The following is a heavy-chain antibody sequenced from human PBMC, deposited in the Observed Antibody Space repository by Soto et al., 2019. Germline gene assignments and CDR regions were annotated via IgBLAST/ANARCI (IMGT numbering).Heavy chain of an antibody. CDR1: GFTFSSYS. D-gene: IGHD5-18*01. Sequence: GESLKISCAASGFTFSSYSMNWVRQAPVKGLEWVSSISSSSSYIYYADSVKGRFTISRDNAKNSLYLQMNSLRAEDTAVYYCARDQPGYSYGYGLGYWGQGTLVTVSS. J-gene: IGHJ4*02. CDR2: ISSSSSYI. V-gene: IGHV3-21*01. CDR3: ARDQPGYSYGYGLGY.